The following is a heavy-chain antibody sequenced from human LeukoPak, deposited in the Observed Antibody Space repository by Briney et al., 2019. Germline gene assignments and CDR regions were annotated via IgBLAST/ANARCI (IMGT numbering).Heavy chain of an antibody. Sequence: PGGSLRLSCAASGFTVSSNYMSWVRQAPGKGLEWVSVIYSGGSTYYADSVKGRFTISRDNSKNTLYPQMNSLRAEDTAVYYCAKDLNYYYYYMDVWGKGTTVTVSS. CDR1: GFTVSSNY. J-gene: IGHJ6*03. CDR3: AKDLNYYYYYMDV. V-gene: IGHV3-53*01. CDR2: IYSGGST.